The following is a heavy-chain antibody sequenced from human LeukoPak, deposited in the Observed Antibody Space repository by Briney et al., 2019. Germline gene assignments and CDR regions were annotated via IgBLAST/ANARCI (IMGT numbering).Heavy chain of an antibody. D-gene: IGHD2-2*01. CDR3: ARVGCSSTSCYDNWFDP. CDR1: GGSISSSSYY. J-gene: IGHJ5*02. Sequence: SETLSLTCTVSGGSISSSSYYWGWIRQPPGKGLEWIGSIYYSGSTYYNPSLKSRVTISLDTSKNQFSLKLSSVTAADTAVYYCARVGCSSTSCYDNWFDPWGQGTLVTVSS. CDR2: IYYSGST. V-gene: IGHV4-39*07.